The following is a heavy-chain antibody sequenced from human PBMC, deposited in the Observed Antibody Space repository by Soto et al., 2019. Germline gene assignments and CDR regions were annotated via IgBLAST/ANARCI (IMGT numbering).Heavy chain of an antibody. Sequence: SETLSLTCTVSGGSISSGGYYWSWIRQHPGKGLEWIGYIYYSGSTYYNPSLKSRVTISVDTSKNQFSLKLSSVTAADTAVYYCAREGSPGIAAAVGWFDPWGQGTLVTVSS. J-gene: IGHJ5*02. CDR3: AREGSPGIAAAVGWFDP. CDR2: IYYSGST. D-gene: IGHD6-13*01. CDR1: GGSISSGGYY. V-gene: IGHV4-31*03.